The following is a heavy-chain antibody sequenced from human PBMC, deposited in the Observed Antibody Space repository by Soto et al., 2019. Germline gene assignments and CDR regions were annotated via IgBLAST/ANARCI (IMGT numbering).Heavy chain of an antibody. CDR3: AKVTGYCSSSSCSRDYYYYYGLDV. CDR2: ISYDGGNK. CDR1: GFTFSSYG. J-gene: IGHJ6*02. D-gene: IGHD2-2*01. Sequence: GGSLRLSCVVSGFTFSSYGMHWVRQAPGKGLEWVAVISYDGGNKYYGDSVKGRFTISRDNPKNTLYLQMNSLRAEDTAVYYCAKVTGYCSSSSCSRDYYYYYGLDVWGQGTTVTVSS. V-gene: IGHV3-30*18.